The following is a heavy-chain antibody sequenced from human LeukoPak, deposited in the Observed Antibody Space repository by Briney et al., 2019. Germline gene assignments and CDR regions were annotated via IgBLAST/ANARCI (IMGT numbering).Heavy chain of an antibody. Sequence: GASVKVSCKASGYTFTGYYIHWVRQAPGQGLEWMGWINPNSGGTNYAQKFRGWVTMTRDTSISTAYMELSRLTSDDTAVYYCARGRRDGYNSFDCWGQETLVAVSS. J-gene: IGHJ4*02. CDR2: INPNSGGT. CDR1: GYTFTGYY. D-gene: IGHD5-24*01. CDR3: ARGRRDGYNSFDC. V-gene: IGHV1-2*04.